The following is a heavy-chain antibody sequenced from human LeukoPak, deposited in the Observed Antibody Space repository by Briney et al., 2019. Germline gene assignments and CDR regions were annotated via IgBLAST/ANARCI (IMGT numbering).Heavy chain of an antibody. CDR1: GCSLYSNC. CDR3: ARHLSSITSSPNY. Sequence: GESLKSSCQGYGCSLYSNCVDWVGQAIGKNLEWMGVIYPRDSRTTYSPSFQGQVTISADKSISTAYLQWSSLKASDTAMYYCARHLSSITSSPNYWGPGTLVTVSS. J-gene: IGHJ4*02. V-gene: IGHV5-51*01. CDR2: IYPRDSRT. D-gene: IGHD2-2*01.